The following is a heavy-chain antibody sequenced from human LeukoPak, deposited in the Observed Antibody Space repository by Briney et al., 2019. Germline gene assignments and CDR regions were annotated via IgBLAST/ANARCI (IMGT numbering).Heavy chain of an antibody. J-gene: IGHJ6*03. CDR2: INWNGGST. D-gene: IGHD3-10*01. CDR3: ARMGITMVRGRTYYYYMDV. Sequence: GGSLRLSCAASGFTFSSYGMSWVRQAPGKGLEWVSGINWNGGSTGYADSVKGRFTISRDNAKNSLYLQMNSLRAEDTAVYYCARMGITMVRGRTYYYYMDVWGKGTTVTVSS. V-gene: IGHV3-20*04. CDR1: GFTFSSYG.